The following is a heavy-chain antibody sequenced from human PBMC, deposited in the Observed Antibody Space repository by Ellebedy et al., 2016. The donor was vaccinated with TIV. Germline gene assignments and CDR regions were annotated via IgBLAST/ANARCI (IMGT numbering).Heavy chain of an antibody. V-gene: IGHV3-33*03. CDR3: ATPYYDYWSGYFDY. Sequence: GESLKISXAASGFTFSGYCMHWVRQDPGKGLEWLAVIWYDGSQKYYADSVKGRFTISRDNSKNMLYLQMNSLRVDDSALYYCATPYYDYWSGYFDYWGQGTLVTVSS. CDR2: IWYDGSQK. CDR1: GFTFSGYC. D-gene: IGHD3-3*01. J-gene: IGHJ4*02.